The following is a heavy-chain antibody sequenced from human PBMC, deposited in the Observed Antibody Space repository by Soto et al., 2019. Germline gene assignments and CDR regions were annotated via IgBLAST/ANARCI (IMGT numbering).Heavy chain of an antibody. CDR1: GGSISSYY. V-gene: IGHV4-59*01. Sequence: SETLSLTCTVSGGSISSYYWSWIRQPPGKGLEWIGYIYYSGSTNYNPSLKSRVTISVDTSKNQFSLKLSSVTAADTAVYYCARSYYDILTGGLDWFDPWGQGTLVTAPQ. CDR3: ARSYYDILTGGLDWFDP. CDR2: IYYSGST. D-gene: IGHD3-9*01. J-gene: IGHJ5*02.